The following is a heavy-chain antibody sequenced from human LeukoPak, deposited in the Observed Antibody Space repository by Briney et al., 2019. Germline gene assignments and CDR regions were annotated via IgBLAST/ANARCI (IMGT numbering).Heavy chain of an antibody. V-gene: IGHV3-53*01. Sequence: GGSLRLSCAASGFTVSSNYMSWVRQAPGKGLECVSIIYSGGSTYYADSVKGRFTISRDTSKNIVYLQMDSLRVEDTATYYCARDPLATATLIDWGQGTLVTVSS. D-gene: IGHD5-18*01. CDR1: GFTVSSNY. CDR3: ARDPLATATLID. CDR2: IYSGGST. J-gene: IGHJ4*02.